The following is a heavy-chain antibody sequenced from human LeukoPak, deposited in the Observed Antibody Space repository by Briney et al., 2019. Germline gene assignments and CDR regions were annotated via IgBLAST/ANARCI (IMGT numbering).Heavy chain of an antibody. Sequence: SETLSLTCTVSGGSISSSSYYWGWIRQPPGKGLEWIGSIYYSGRTYNNPSLKSRVTISVDTSKNQFSLKLSSVTAADTAVYYCARHRWDGTFNFDYWGQGTLVPVSS. V-gene: IGHV4-39*01. D-gene: IGHD1-1*01. CDR3: ARHRWDGTFNFDY. CDR1: GGSISSSSYY. J-gene: IGHJ4*02. CDR2: IYYSGRT.